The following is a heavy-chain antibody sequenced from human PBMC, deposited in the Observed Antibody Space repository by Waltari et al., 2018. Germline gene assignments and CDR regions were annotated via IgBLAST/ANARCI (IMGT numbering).Heavy chain of an antibody. J-gene: IGHJ6*02. CDR1: GYTFTSYA. Sequence: QVQLVQSGAEVKKPGASVKVSCKASGYTFTSYAMHWVGQAPGQRLEWMGWINAGNGNTKYSQKFQGRVTITRDTSASTAYMELSSLRSEDTAVYYCAKAGYYYYGMDVWGQGTTVTVSS. V-gene: IGHV1-3*01. CDR3: AKAGYYYYGMDV. CDR2: INAGNGNT.